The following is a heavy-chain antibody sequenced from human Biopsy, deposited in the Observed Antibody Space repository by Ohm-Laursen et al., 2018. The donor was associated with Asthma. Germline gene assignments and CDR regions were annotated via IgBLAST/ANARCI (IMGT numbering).Heavy chain of an antibody. V-gene: IGHV4-39*02. D-gene: IGHD6-6*01. J-gene: IGHJ2*01. CDR3: ARAVSSSSYWYFDL. Sequence: SDTLSLTCFVSGDAMSTSGSYWGWIRQSPGKGLEWIGGIYYSGRTYYNPSLESRVTISADTSKNHFSLKVTSVTAADTAVYYCARAVSSSSYWYFDLWGRGDLVTVSS. CDR1: GDAMSTSGSY. CDR2: IYYSGRT.